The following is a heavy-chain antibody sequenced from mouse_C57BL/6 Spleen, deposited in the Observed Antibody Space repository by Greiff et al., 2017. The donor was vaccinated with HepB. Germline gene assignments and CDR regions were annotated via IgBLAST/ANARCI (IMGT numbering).Heavy chain of an antibody. V-gene: IGHV1-58*01. Sequence: DVKLQESGAELVRPGSSVKMSCKTSGYTFTSYGINWVKQRPGQGLEWIGYIYIGNGYTEYNEKFKGKATLTSDTSSSTAYMQLSSLTSEDSAIYFCARSTMITKDYFDYWGQGTTLTVSS. CDR3: ARSTMITKDYFDY. D-gene: IGHD2-4*01. CDR2: IYIGNGYT. CDR1: GYTFTSYG. J-gene: IGHJ2*01.